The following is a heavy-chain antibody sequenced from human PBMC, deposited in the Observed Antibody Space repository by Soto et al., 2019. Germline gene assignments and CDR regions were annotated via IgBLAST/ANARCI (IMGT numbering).Heavy chain of an antibody. Sequence: QVQLVQSGAEVKKPGASVKVSCKASGYIFTSNAMHWVRQAPGQRLEWMGWINAGNGNTEYSQKFQGRVNITRDTSASTAYMELSSLRSEDTAVYYCARGDTITMIVFESEAGRNWFDPWGQGTLVTVSS. CDR3: ARGDTITMIVFESEAGRNWFDP. CDR1: GYIFTSNA. D-gene: IGHD3-22*01. CDR2: INAGNGNT. V-gene: IGHV1-3*01. J-gene: IGHJ5*02.